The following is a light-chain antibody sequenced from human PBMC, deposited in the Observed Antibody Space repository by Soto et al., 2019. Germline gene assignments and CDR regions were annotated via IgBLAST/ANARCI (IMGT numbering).Light chain of an antibody. CDR2: NND. CDR3: AAWDDSLNGV. V-gene: IGLV1-44*01. CDR1: SSNIGSNT. J-gene: IGLJ3*02. Sequence: QSVLTQPPSASGTPGQRVTISCSGSSSNIGSNTVNWYQQLPGTAPKLLIYNNDQRPSGVPYRFSGSKSGTSASLAISGLLSEDEADYYCAAWDDSLNGVFGGGTKVTVL.